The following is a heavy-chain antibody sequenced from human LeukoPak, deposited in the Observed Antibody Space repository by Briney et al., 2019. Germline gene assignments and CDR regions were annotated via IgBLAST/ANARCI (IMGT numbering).Heavy chain of an antibody. CDR3: AKSDCGSDGCKLLNY. CDR2: ISGSGGST. J-gene: IGHJ4*02. V-gene: IGHV3-23*01. D-gene: IGHD2-21*01. Sequence: PGGSLRLSCAASGFSFSSYAMSWVRRAPGKGLECVSAISGSGGSTYYADSVKGRFTISRDNSKNTVSLQMNSLRAEDTAVYYCAKSDCGSDGCKLLNYWGQGTLVTASS. CDR1: GFSFSSYA.